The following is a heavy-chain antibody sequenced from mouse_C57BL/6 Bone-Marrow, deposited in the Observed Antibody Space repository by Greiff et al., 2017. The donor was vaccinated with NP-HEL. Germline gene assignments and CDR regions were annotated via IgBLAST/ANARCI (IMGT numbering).Heavy chain of an antibody. Sequence: VQLQQPGAELVMPGASVKLSCKASGYTFTSYWMHWVKQRPGQGLEWIGEIDPSDSSTNYNQKFKSKATLTVDKSSSTAYMQLSSLTSEDSAVYYCARSDYDEERVDYWGQGTTLTVSS. V-gene: IGHV1-69*01. D-gene: IGHD2-4*01. CDR2: IDPSDSST. CDR3: ARSDYDEERVDY. CDR1: GYTFTSYW. J-gene: IGHJ2*01.